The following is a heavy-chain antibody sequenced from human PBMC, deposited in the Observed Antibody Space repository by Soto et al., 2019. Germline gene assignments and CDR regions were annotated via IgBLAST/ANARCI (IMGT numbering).Heavy chain of an antibody. CDR1: GFTFDDYA. CDR2: ISGDGGST. CDR3: AKDIARSSWYGYFDY. Sequence: GGSLRLSCAASGFTFDDYAMHWVRQAPGKGLEWVSLISGDGGSTYYADSVKGRFTISRDNSKNSLYLQMNSLRTEDTALYYCAKDIARSSWYGYFDYWGQGTLVTVSS. J-gene: IGHJ4*02. V-gene: IGHV3-43*02. D-gene: IGHD6-13*01.